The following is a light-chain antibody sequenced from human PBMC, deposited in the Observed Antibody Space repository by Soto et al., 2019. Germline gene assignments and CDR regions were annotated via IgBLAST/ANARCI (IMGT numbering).Light chain of an antibody. J-gene: IGKJ4*01. Sequence: EIVLTQSPGTLSLSPGERATLSCRASQSVNNFLAWYQQKPGQTPRLLIYDASNRATGIPARFSGSGSGTDFTLTISSLEPEDFAVYYCQQRSYWLTFGGGTKVDIK. V-gene: IGKV3-11*01. CDR1: QSVNNF. CDR3: QQRSYWLT. CDR2: DAS.